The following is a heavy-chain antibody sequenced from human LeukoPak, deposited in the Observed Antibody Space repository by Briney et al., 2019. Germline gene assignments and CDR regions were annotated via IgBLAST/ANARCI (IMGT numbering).Heavy chain of an antibody. CDR1: GGSISGYY. J-gene: IGHJ4*02. CDR2: IYYSGST. V-gene: IGHV4-59*01. Sequence: SETLSLTCTVSGGSISGYYWSWLRQPQGEGLEWIGYIYYSGSTNYKPSLKSRVTMSIDTSKNQFSLKLSSVTAADTAVYYCARAISANIQLWFGFDNWGQGTLVSVS. D-gene: IGHD5-18*01. CDR3: ARAISANIQLWFGFDN.